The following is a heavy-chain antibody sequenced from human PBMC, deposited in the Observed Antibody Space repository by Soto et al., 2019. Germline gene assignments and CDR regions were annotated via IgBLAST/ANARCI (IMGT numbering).Heavy chain of an antibody. D-gene: IGHD3-22*01. CDR2: IILIFGTA. CDR3: ARDSSGYSVYFDY. CDR1: GVTFSSYA. V-gene: IGHV1-69*13. Sequence: ASVKVSCKASGVTFSSYAISWVPQAPGQGLEWMGGIILIFGTAHYAQKFQGRVTITADEPTSTAYMELSSLRSEDTAVYYCARDSSGYSVYFDYWGQGTLVNVSS. J-gene: IGHJ4*02.